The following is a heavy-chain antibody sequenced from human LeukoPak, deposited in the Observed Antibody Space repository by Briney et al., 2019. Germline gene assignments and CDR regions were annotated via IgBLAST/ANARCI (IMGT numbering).Heavy chain of an antibody. D-gene: IGHD6-19*01. CDR1: GYTFTGYY. Sequence: ASVKVSCKASGYTFTGYYMHWVRQAPGQGLEWMGWINPNSGGTNYAQKFQGRVTMTRDTSISTAYMELSRLRSDDTAVYYCARDAHRIAVAGTRDYWGQGTLVTVSS. CDR2: INPNSGGT. J-gene: IGHJ4*02. CDR3: ARDAHRIAVAGTRDY. V-gene: IGHV1-2*02.